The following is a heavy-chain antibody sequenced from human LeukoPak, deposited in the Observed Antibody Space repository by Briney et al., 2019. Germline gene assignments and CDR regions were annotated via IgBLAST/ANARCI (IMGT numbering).Heavy chain of an antibody. Sequence: SETLSLTCAVYGGSFSGYYWSWIRQPPGKGLEWIGEINHSGSTNYNPSLKSRVTISVDKSKNQFSLKLSSVTAADTAVYYCARGKQWLVRGSYYFDYWGQGTLVTVSS. CDR2: INHSGST. CDR1: GGSFSGYY. CDR3: ARGKQWLVRGSYYFDY. D-gene: IGHD6-19*01. J-gene: IGHJ4*02. V-gene: IGHV4-34*01.